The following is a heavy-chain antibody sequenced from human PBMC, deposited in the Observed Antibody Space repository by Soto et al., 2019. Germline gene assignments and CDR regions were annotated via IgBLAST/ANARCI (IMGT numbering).Heavy chain of an antibody. V-gene: IGHV3-15*07. J-gene: IGHJ5*02. Sequence: EVPLVESGGGWLEPGGSLTLSCVASGFTFGDAWMNWVRQAAGKGLEWVGHVKTKSEGETTDYAAPVKGRFTIWRDDSTNTLYLQMNSLKSEDTGKYFCTTLGPSWGQGTQVTVSS. CDR1: GFTFGDAW. CDR2: VKTKSEGETT. CDR3: TTLGPS.